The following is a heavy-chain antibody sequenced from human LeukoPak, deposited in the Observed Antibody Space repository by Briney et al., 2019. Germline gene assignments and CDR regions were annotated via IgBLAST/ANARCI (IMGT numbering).Heavy chain of an antibody. J-gene: IGHJ4*02. CDR3: ARWRKGASGSFMFDY. D-gene: IGHD3-10*01. Sequence: HPRGSLRLSCAASGFTFSSYGMHWVRQAPGKGLEWVALISYDGSNKYYADSVKGRFTISRDNSKNTLYLQMHSLRAEDTAMYYCARWRKGASGSFMFDYWGQGTLVTVSS. CDR1: GFTFSSYG. V-gene: IGHV3-30*03. CDR2: ISYDGSNK.